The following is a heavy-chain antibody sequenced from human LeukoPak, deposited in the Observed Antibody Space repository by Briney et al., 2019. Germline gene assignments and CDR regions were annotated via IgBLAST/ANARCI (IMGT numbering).Heavy chain of an antibody. V-gene: IGHV4-30-2*01. D-gene: IGHD3-10*01. J-gene: IGHJ4*02. CDR2: IYHSGST. CDR3: ARHPELLWFGEPPYYFDY. CDR1: GGSFSSGGYS. Sequence: SQTLSLTCAVSGGSFSSGGYSWSWIRQPPGKGLEWIGYIYHSGSTYYNPSLKSRVTISVDRSKNQFSLKLSPVTAADTAVYYCARHPELLWFGEPPYYFDYWGQGTLVTVSS.